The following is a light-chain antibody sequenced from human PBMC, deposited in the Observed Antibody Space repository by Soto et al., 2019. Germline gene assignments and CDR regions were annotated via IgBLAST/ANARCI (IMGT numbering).Light chain of an antibody. CDR2: SAS. CDR1: QALSNY. Sequence: DIQLTQSPSVPSASVGDTVTITCRASQALSNYLAWYQQKPGKAPDLLIYSASTLQSGVPSRFSGSGSETEFSLTIRALQPEDFATYYCQQLSRYPLTVGGGSKGDIK. V-gene: IGKV1-9*01. CDR3: QQLSRYPLT. J-gene: IGKJ4*01.